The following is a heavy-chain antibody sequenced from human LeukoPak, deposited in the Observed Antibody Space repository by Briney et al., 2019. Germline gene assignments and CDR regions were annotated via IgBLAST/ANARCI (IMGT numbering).Heavy chain of an antibody. D-gene: IGHD4-17*01. V-gene: IGHV3-23*01. J-gene: IGHJ1*01. CDR1: GFTFSSYA. Sequence: GGSLRLSCAASGFTFSSYAMSWVRQAPGKGLEWVSVISSSGTGTYYVDSVKGRFTISRDNSKNTLYLQMNSLRAEDTALYYCAKKAEAFGDSVTQHWGQGTLVTVSS. CDR2: ISSSGTGT. CDR3: AKKAEAFGDSVTQH.